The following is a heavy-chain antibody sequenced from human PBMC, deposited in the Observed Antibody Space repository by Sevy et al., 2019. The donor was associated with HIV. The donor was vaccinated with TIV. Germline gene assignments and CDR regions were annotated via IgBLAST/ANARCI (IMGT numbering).Heavy chain of an antibody. D-gene: IGHD4-17*01. V-gene: IGHV4-4*07. Sequence: SESLSLTCTVSGGSISSYYWSWIRQPAGKGLEWIGRIYTSGSTNYNPSLKSRVTMSVDTSKNQFSLKLSSVTAADTATCYCASTGRVYGDLLFDYWGQGTLVTVSS. J-gene: IGHJ4*02. CDR3: ASTGRVYGDLLFDY. CDR2: IYTSGST. CDR1: GGSISSYY.